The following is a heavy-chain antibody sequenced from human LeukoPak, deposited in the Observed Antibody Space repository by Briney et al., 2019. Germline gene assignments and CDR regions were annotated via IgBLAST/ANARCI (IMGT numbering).Heavy chain of an antibody. Sequence: ASVKVSCKASGGTFSGYAISWVRQAPGQGLEWMGGIIPIFGTANYAQKFQGRVTITTDESTSTAYMELSSLRSEDTAVYYCARGYRFTPPPWVGGNNWFDPWGQGTLVTVSS. CDR2: IIPIFGTA. CDR1: GGTFSGYA. CDR3: ARGYRFTPPPWVGGNNWFDP. D-gene: IGHD3-16*01. V-gene: IGHV1-69*05. J-gene: IGHJ5*02.